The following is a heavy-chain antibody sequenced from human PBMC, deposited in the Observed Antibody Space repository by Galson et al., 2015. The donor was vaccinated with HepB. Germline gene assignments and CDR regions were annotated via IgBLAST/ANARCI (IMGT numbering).Heavy chain of an antibody. Sequence: SLRLSCAASGFTFARDAMIWVRQAPGKGLEWVSVISGSGTYTNYADSVKGRFTISRDNSKNPLYLQMNTLGAEDTAVYYWAKGPDLLLTRADYGGQGTLVTVSS. CDR1: GFTFARDA. D-gene: IGHD3-10*01. CDR2: ISGSGTYT. J-gene: IGHJ4*02. CDR3: AKGPDLLLTRADY. V-gene: IGHV3-23*01.